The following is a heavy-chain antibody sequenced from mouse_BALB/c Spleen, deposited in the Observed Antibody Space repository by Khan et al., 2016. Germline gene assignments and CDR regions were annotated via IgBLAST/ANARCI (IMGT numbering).Heavy chain of an antibody. Sequence: VQLKESGPSLVKPSQTLSLTCSVTGDSITNGYWNWIRKFPGDKLECMGYINYSGGTSYNPSLKSRISITRATYKNHSSLKLNSVTTEDTATYYCAKWYCYPYGLDYWGQGTSVTVSS. CDR3: AKWYCYPYGLDY. J-gene: IGHJ4*01. V-gene: IGHV3-8*02. CDR1: GDSITNGY. D-gene: IGHD2-12*01. CDR2: INYSGGT.